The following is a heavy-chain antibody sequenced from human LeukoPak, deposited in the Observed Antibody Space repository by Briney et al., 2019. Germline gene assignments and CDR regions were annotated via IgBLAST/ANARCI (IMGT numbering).Heavy chain of an antibody. CDR1: GYSFTSSY. Sequence: ASVKVSCKASGYSFTSSYIHWVRQAPGQGLEWVGIINPSDGSPSYAQKFQGRVITTRDTSTNTVYMELRSLSSEDTAVYYCGRVGWAPKPQWDGFDIWGQGTMVTVSS. CDR2: INPSDGSP. J-gene: IGHJ3*02. D-gene: IGHD1-14*01. CDR3: GRVGWAPKPQWDGFDI. V-gene: IGHV1-46*01.